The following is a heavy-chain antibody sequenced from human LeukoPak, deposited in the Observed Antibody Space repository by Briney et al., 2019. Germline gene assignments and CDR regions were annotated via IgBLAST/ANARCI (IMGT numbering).Heavy chain of an antibody. CDR1: GYTFTSYG. Sequence: ASVKVSCKASGYTFTSYGIIWVRQAPGQGLEWMGWISAYNGNTNYAQKLQGRVPMTTDTSTSTAYMELRSLRSDDTAVYYCARDRLTSGSYLVDYWGQGTLVTVSS. J-gene: IGHJ4*02. CDR2: ISAYNGNT. CDR3: ARDRLTSGSYLVDY. D-gene: IGHD1-26*01. V-gene: IGHV1-18*01.